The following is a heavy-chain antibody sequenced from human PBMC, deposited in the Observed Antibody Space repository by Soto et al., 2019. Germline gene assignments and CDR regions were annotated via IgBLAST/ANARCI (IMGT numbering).Heavy chain of an antibody. CDR3: ARSYFGADY. J-gene: IGHJ4*02. Sequence: SETLSLTCAVSGGSISSGGYSWSWIRQPPGKGLEWIGYIYHSGSTYYNPSLKSRVTISVDRSKNQFSLKLSSVTAAATAGDYCARSYFGADYWGQGALVTISS. CDR2: IYHSGST. CDR1: GGSISSGGYS. D-gene: IGHD3-10*01. V-gene: IGHV4-30-2*01.